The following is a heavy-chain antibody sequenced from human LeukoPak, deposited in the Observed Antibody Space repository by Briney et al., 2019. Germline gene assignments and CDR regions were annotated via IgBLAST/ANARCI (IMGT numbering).Heavy chain of an antibody. D-gene: IGHD3-3*01. Sequence: GGTLRLSCAASGFTFSSYAMSWVRQAPGKGLEWVSAISGSGGSTYYADSVKGRFTISRDNSKNTLYLQMNSLRAEDTAVYYCAKDFGARHYFDYWGQGTLVTVSS. J-gene: IGHJ4*02. CDR1: GFTFSSYA. V-gene: IGHV3-23*01. CDR2: ISGSGGST. CDR3: AKDFGARHYFDY.